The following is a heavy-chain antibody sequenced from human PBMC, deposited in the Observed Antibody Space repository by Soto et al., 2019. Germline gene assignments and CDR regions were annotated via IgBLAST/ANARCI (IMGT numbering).Heavy chain of an antibody. CDR2: IIHSGGT. Sequence: SETLSLNCAVYGGAFSGYSWTWIRESPGQGLEWTGEIIHSGGTHYNLSLKSRVTISIDRSKNQFSLNLTSVIPADTAVYYCARGRGTLVREVGLVVWRLNFWGEGPLVTVSS. CDR3: ARGRGTLVREVGLVVWRLNF. D-gene: IGHD3-10*01. J-gene: IGHJ4*02. V-gene: IGHV4-34*01. CDR1: GGAFSGYS.